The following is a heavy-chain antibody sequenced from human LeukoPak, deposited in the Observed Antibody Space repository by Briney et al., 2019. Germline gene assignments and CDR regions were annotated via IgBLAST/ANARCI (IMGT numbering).Heavy chain of an antibody. D-gene: IGHD2-21*01. Sequence: GESLKISCKGSAYSFTSYWIGWVRQILRKGLEWIGNIYPGDSDIRYSPSFQGQVTISADKSITTAYLQWRSLKASDTAMYYCARHYHTNYGGCQIDHWGQGTLVTVSS. V-gene: IGHV5-51*01. J-gene: IGHJ4*02. CDR2: IYPGDSDI. CDR3: ARHYHTNYGGCQIDH. CDR1: AYSFTSYW.